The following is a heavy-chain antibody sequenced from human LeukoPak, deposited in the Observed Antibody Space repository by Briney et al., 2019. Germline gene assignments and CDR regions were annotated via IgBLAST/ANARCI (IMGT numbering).Heavy chain of an antibody. J-gene: IGHJ4*02. Sequence: GESLRLSCAPSGFTFDDYAIHWVRHAPGKGLEWVSGISSISGSIVYADSVTGRLTISRDNAKNSLYLKMNSLRAEDKALYYCAKAPSGIAVAGYFDYWGQGTLVTVSS. V-gene: IGHV3-9*01. CDR3: AKAPSGIAVAGYFDY. CDR1: GFTFDDYA. CDR2: ISSISGSI. D-gene: IGHD6-19*01.